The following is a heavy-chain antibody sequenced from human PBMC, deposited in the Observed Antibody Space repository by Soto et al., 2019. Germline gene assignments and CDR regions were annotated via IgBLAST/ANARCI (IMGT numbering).Heavy chain of an antibody. J-gene: IGHJ6*02. CDR2: ISGSGGST. CDR3: AKPSQGALHYYRMDV. Sequence: GGSLRLSCAASEFTFSSYAMSWVRQAPGKGLEWVSGISGSGGSTYYADSVKGRFTISRDNSKNMLYLQMNSLRAEDTAVYYCAKPSQGALHYYRMDVWGQGTTVIVSS. V-gene: IGHV3-23*01. CDR1: EFTFSSYA.